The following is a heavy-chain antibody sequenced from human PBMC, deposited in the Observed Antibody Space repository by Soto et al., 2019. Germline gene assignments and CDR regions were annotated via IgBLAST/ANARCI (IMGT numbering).Heavy chain of an antibody. D-gene: IGHD3-10*01. J-gene: IGHJ4*02. CDR3: ARVGSGSYYKLDY. Sequence: PSETLSLTCTVSGGSISSGDYYWSWIRQPPGKGMEWIAYIYYSGSAYYNPSLKSRLTISVDTSKNQFSLRLSSVTAADTAVYYCARVGSGSYYKLDYWGQGTLVTVSS. CDR2: IYYSGSA. CDR1: GGSISSGDYY. V-gene: IGHV4-30-4*01.